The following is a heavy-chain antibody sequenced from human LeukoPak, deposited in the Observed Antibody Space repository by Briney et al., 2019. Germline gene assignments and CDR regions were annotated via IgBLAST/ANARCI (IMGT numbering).Heavy chain of an antibody. CDR2: ISSSGSTI. D-gene: IGHD2-2*01. Sequence: GGSLRLSCAASGFTFSSYEMNWVRQAPGKGLEWVSYISSSGSTIYYADSVKGRFTISRDNSKNTLYLQMNSLRVEDTAVYYCAKETTAHTSRTLDYWGQGTLVTVSS. CDR1: GFTFSSYE. V-gene: IGHV3-48*03. CDR3: AKETTAHTSRTLDY. J-gene: IGHJ4*02.